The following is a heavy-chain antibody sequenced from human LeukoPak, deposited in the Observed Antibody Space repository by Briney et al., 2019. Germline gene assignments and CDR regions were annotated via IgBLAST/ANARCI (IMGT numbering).Heavy chain of an antibody. J-gene: IGHJ5*02. CDR3: ARDVGDSSSWYVSWFDP. CDR2: INPNSGGT. CDR1: GYTFTGYY. V-gene: IGHV1-2*02. Sequence: GASVTVSCKASGYTFTGYYMHWVRQAPGQGLEWMGWINPNSGGTNYAQKFQGRVTMTRDTSISTAYMELSRLRSDDTAVYYCARDVGDSSSWYVSWFDPWGQGTLVTVSS. D-gene: IGHD6-13*01.